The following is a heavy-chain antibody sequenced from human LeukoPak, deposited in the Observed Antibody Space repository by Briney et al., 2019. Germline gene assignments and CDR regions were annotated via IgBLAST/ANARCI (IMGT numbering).Heavy chain of an antibody. CDR2: IIPIFGTA. V-gene: IGHV1-69*01. Sequence: GSSVKVSCKASGGTFISYAISWVRQAPGQGLEWMGGIIPIFGTANYAQKFQGRVTITADESTSTAYMELSSLRSEDTAVYYCARAGGYCSSTSCYSAFDIWGQGTMVTVSS. CDR1: GGTFISYA. CDR3: ARAGGYCSSTSCYSAFDI. J-gene: IGHJ3*02. D-gene: IGHD2-2*02.